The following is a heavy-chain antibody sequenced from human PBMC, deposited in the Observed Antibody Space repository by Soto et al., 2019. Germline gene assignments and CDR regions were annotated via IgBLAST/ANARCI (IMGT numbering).Heavy chain of an antibody. CDR2: ISYDVSNK. V-gene: IGHV3-30-3*01. J-gene: IGHJ4*02. Sequence: ILSCAASGFTFSSYAMHCVRQAPGKGLEWVAVISYDVSNKYYADSVKGRFTTSRDNSKNTLYLQMNSLRAEDTAVYYCARDVGRWLQSSRHNFFDYWGQGTLVTVSS. D-gene: IGHD5-12*01. CDR1: GFTFSSYA. CDR3: ARDVGRWLQSSRHNFFDY.